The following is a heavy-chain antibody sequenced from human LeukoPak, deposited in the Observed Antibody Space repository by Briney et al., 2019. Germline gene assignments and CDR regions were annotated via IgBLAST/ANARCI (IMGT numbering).Heavy chain of an antibody. CDR2: VSPNGTDI. CDR3: ASGSSSVGY. CDR1: GFIFSDYY. D-gene: IGHD6-6*01. J-gene: IGHJ4*02. Sequence: PGGSLRLSCAASGFIFSDYYMSWIRQSPGKGLEWISYVSPNGTDIYSIDSVRGRFIISGDNAKNSLSLQMNSLGVEDTAVYYCASGSSSVGYWGQGTLVTVSS. V-gene: IGHV3-11*01.